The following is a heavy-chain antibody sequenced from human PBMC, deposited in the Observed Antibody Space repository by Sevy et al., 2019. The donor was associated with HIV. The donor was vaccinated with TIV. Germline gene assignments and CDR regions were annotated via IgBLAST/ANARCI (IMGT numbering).Heavy chain of an antibody. D-gene: IGHD2-2*01. V-gene: IGHV1-18*01. CDR1: GYTFTSYG. J-gene: IGHJ4*02. Sequence: ASVKVSCKASGYTFTSYGISWVRQAPGQGLEWMGWISTFNVNTNNAQKFQGRVTMTTDTSTSTAYMELTSLRSDDTAVYYCARDGCSSLCCHGSLLYWGQGTLVTVSS. CDR2: ISTFNVNT. CDR3: ARDGCSSLCCHGSLLY.